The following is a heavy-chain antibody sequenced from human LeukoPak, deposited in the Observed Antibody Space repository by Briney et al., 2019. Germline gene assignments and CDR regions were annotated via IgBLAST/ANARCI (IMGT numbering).Heavy chain of an antibody. J-gene: IGHJ5*02. CDR1: GFTFNNYG. D-gene: IGHD3-22*01. Sequence: GGSLRLSCAASGFTFNNYGLIWVRQAPGKGLEWVAAVSNDGGGTMYAAFVEGRFTISRDNSKNTLFLQMNSLRAEDTALCYCAKGSSGYFADLWGQGTLVTVSS. CDR2: VSNDGGGT. V-gene: IGHV3-23*01. CDR3: AKGSSGYFADL.